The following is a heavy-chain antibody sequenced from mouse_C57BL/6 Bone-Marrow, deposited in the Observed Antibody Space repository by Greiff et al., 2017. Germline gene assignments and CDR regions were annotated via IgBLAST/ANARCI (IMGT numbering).Heavy chain of an antibody. J-gene: IGHJ2*01. V-gene: IGHV1-69*01. CDR2: IDPSDSYT. CDR3: ARWTDY. CDR1: GYTFTSYW. Sequence: VKLQQPGAELVMPGASVKLSCKASGYTFTSYWMHWVKQRPGQGLEWIGEIDPSDSYTNYNQKFKAKSTLTVDKSSSTAYMQLSSLTSEDSAVYYCARWTDYWGQGTTLTVSS.